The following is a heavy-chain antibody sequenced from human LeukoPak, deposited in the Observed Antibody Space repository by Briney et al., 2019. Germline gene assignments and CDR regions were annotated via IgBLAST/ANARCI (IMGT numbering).Heavy chain of an antibody. CDR3: ARHVPRNGWYTDY. CDR1: GNNFTTSW. V-gene: IGHV5-51*01. D-gene: IGHD6-19*01. CDR2: IYPDDSNT. J-gene: IGHJ4*02. Sequence: GESLKISCKGSGNNFTTSWIGWVRQMPGKGLEWMGIIYPDDSNTRYSPSFRGQVTLSADKSINTAYLQWSSLKASNTAMYYCARHVPRNGWYTDYWGQGTLVTVSS.